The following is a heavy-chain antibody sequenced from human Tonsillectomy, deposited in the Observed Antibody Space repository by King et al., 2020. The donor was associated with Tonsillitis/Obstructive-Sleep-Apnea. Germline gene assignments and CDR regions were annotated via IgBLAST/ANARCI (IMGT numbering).Heavy chain of an antibody. CDR2: IYYSGST. CDR3: ARHGWRDIVVVPAAPLDY. J-gene: IGHJ4*02. Sequence: LQLQESGPGLVKPSETLSLTCTVSGGSISSSSYYWGWIRQPPGKGLEWIGSIYYSGSTYYNPSLKSRVTISVDTSKNQFSLKLSSVTAADTAVYYCARHGWRDIVVVPAAPLDYWGQGPLVTVSS. V-gene: IGHV4-39*01. CDR1: GGSISSSSYY. D-gene: IGHD2-2*01.